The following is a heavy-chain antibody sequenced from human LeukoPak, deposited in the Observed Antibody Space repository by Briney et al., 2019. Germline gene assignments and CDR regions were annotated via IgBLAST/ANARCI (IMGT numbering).Heavy chain of an antibody. CDR3: VRGALPGDNWCFDL. V-gene: IGHV3-13*01. J-gene: IGHJ2*01. CDR1: GFPFSAYD. CDR2: FGSAGDT. Sequence: GGSLRLSWATSGFPFSAYDMHWVRRAPGKGLEWVSAFGSAGDTYYPGAVKGRFTISRDYATDSLYLQMNSLRAGDTAVYFCVRGALPGDNWCFDLWGRGTLVTVSS.